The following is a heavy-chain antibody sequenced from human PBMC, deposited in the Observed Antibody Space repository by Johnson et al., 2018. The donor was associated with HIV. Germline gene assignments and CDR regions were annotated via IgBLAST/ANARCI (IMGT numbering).Heavy chain of an antibody. Sequence: VQLVESGGGVVQPGRSLRLSCAASGFTFSSYAMHWVRQAPGKGLEWVSGISWNSGSIGYADSVKGRFTISRDNSKKTLVLQMNSLRAEDTAMYYCAREGSGDAVVCAGTRRGYGFGLDLWGQGTVVTVSS. CDR1: GFTFSSYA. CDR3: AREGSGDAVVCAGTRRGYGFGLDL. J-gene: IGHJ3*01. D-gene: IGHD6-13*01. CDR2: ISWNSGSI. V-gene: IGHV3-9*01.